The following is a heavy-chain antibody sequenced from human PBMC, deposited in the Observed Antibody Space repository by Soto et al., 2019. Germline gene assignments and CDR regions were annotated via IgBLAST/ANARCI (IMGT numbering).Heavy chain of an antibody. D-gene: IGHD3-10*01. CDR3: ARSKGSYYPIDAFDI. Sequence: QVQLVESGGGVVQPGTSLRLSCAASGFTFRTYGIHWVRRAPGKGLEWVAVIWYDGSNEYYADSVKDRFTISRDNSKNTVYLQMNSLRAEDTAIYYCARSKGSYYPIDAFDIWGQGTMVTVSS. CDR1: GFTFRTYG. CDR2: IWYDGSNE. J-gene: IGHJ3*02. V-gene: IGHV3-33*01.